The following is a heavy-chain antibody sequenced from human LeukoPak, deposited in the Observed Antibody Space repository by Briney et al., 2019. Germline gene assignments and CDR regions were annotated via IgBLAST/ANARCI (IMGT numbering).Heavy chain of an antibody. J-gene: IGHJ4*02. D-gene: IGHD1-1*01. V-gene: IGHV3-7*05. Sequence: GGSLRLSCAASGFTFSTYWMFWVRQAPGKGLEWVANIKPDGSAKWYDDSVKGRFTISRDKAKNSVFPQLNRLRAEDTAVYYCATKVTGSYWGQGTLVTVSS. CDR2: IKPDGSAK. CDR3: ATKVTGSY. CDR1: GFTFSTYW.